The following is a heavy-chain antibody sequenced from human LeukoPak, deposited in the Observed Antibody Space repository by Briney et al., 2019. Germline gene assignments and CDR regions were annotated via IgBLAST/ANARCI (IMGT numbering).Heavy chain of an antibody. CDR1: SGSISSYY. V-gene: IGHV4-4*07. CDR3: ARDRSGWYVGWFDP. CDR2: IYTSGST. J-gene: IGHJ5*02. D-gene: IGHD6-19*01. Sequence: PSETLSLTCTVSSGSISSYYWSWIRQPAGKGLEWIGRIYTSGSTNYNPSLKSRVTMSVDTSKNQFSLKLSSVTAADTAVYYCARDRSGWYVGWFDPWGQGTLVTVSS.